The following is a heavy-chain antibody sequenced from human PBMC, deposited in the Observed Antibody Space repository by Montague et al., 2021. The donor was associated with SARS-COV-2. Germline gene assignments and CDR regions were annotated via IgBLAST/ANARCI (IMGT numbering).Heavy chain of an antibody. J-gene: IGHJ5*02. Sequence: SETLSLTCAVSGGSFNGFYWGWIRQTPGKGLEWIGEINHSGNTNYNPSLKSRLTISVDTSKKQFSLKLSSVTTADTAVYYCARGADYDFWSGYLRYKWFDPWGLGTPVTVSS. CDR2: INHSGNT. V-gene: IGHV4-34*01. CDR1: GGSFNGFY. D-gene: IGHD3-3*01. CDR3: ARGADYDFWSGYLRYKWFDP.